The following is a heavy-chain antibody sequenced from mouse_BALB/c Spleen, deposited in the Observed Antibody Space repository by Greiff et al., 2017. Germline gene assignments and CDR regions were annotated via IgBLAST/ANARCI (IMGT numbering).Heavy chain of an antibody. CDR1: GFTFSSYA. CDR2: ISSGGSYT. D-gene: IGHD1-1*01. V-gene: IGHV5-9-3*01. J-gene: IGHJ2*01. CDR3: ARDYGRDFDD. Sequence: DVHLVESGGGLVKPGGSLKLSCAASGFTFSSYAMSWVRQTPEKRLEWVATISSGGSYTYYPDSVKGRFTISRDNAKNTLYLQMSSLRSEDTAMYYCARDYGRDFDDWGQGTTLTVSS.